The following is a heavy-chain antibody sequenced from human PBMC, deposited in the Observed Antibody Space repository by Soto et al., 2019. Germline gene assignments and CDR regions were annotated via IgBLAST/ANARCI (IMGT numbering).Heavy chain of an antibody. CDR1: GYTFTSYG. J-gene: IGHJ5*02. CDR3: ARVNVVVVVAARTNWFDP. V-gene: IGHV1-18*04. CDR2: ISAYNGNT. Sequence: ASVQVSCKASGYTFTSYGISWVRQAPGQGLEWMGWISAYNGNTNYAQKLQGRVTMTTDTSTSTAYMELRSLRSDDTAVYYCARVNVVVVVAARTNWFDPWGQGTLVTVSS. D-gene: IGHD2-15*01.